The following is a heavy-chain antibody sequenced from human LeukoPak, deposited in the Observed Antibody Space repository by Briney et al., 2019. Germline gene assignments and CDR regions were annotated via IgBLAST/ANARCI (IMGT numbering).Heavy chain of an antibody. Sequence: PGGSLRLSCAVSGFTLKLYWMHWVRQAPGKGLEWVSYITSDSNTIYYADSVKGRFTISRDNAKNSLYLQMNSLRAEDTALYYCARGVIPSGSYRGVMRYFDYWGQGTLVTVSS. D-gene: IGHD1-26*01. CDR2: ITSDSNTI. CDR1: GFTLKLYW. J-gene: IGHJ4*02. CDR3: ARGVIPSGSYRGVMRYFDY. V-gene: IGHV3-48*04.